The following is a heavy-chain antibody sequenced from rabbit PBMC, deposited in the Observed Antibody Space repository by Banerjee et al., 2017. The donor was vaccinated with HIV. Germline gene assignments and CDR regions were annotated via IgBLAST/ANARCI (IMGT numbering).Heavy chain of an antibody. Sequence: EQLEESGGGLVKPEGSLTLTCKASGFSFSDRDVMCWVRQAPGKGLEWIACINTATGKAVYANWAKGRFTISRTSSTTVTLQMTSLTAADTATYFCARVGGVGVYGYATLWGPGTLVTVS. V-gene: IGHV1S45*01. D-gene: IGHD6-1*01. CDR1: GFSFSDRDV. CDR3: ARVGGVGVYGYATL. J-gene: IGHJ4*01. CDR2: INTATGKA.